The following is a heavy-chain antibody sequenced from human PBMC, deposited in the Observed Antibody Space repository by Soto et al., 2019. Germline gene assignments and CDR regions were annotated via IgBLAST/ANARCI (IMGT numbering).Heavy chain of an antibody. J-gene: IGHJ4*02. Sequence: EVQLVESGGGLVQPGGSLRLSCAASGFTFSTYWMYWVRQAPGKGLVWVSRTNSDGSDTSYADSVKGRFTISRDNAKNTLYLPVNSLSAGGAAVCDCARARSWGHFGFWGQGTLVTVSS. CDR2: TNSDGSDT. D-gene: IGHD2-15*01. CDR3: ARARSWGHFGF. CDR1: GFTFSTYW. V-gene: IGHV3-74*01.